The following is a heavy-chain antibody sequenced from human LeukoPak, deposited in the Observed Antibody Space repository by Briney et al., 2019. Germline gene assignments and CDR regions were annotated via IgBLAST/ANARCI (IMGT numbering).Heavy chain of an antibody. CDR3: ARLPLRSHFDY. J-gene: IGHJ4*02. CDR1: GGSISSYY. CDR2: IYYTGTT. Sequence: SETLSLTCTVSGGSISSYYWSWIRQPPGKGLEWIGYIYYTGTTNYNPSLKSRVTISVDTSKKQLSLKLSSVTAADTAVYYCARLPLRSHFDYWGQGTRVTVSS. V-gene: IGHV4-59*08.